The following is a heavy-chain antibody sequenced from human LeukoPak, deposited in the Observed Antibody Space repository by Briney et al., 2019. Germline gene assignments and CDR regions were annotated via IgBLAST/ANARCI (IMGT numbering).Heavy chain of an antibody. Sequence: PSETLSLTCAVYGGSFSGYYWSWIRQPPGKGLEWIGYIYYSGSTNYNPSLKSRVTISVDTSKNQFSLKLSSVTAADTAVYYCARGFTMVQGVIFDYWGQGTLVTVSS. J-gene: IGHJ4*02. D-gene: IGHD3-10*01. V-gene: IGHV4-59*01. CDR1: GGSFSGYY. CDR2: IYYSGST. CDR3: ARGFTMVQGVIFDY.